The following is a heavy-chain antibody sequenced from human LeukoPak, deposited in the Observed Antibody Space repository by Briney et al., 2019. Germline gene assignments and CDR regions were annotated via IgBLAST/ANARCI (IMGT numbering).Heavy chain of an antibody. CDR2: IRSKAYGRTT. Sequence: GGSLRLSRTVSGFTFGDYLINWFRQAPGKGLEWVGFIRSKAYGRTTEYAASVKGRFTILRDDCKSIAHLQMNSLKTEDTAVYYCASASGRYSPDYWGQGTLVTVAS. D-gene: IGHD6-19*01. CDR3: ASASGRYSPDY. V-gene: IGHV3-49*03. J-gene: IGHJ4*02. CDR1: GFTFGDYL.